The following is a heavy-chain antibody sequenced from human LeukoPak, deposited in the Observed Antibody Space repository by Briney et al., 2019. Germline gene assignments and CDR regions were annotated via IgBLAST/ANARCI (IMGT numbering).Heavy chain of an antibody. V-gene: IGHV3-30*02. CDR1: GFTFSSYG. Sequence: GGSLRLSCAASGFTFSSYGMHWVRQAPGKGLEWAAFIRYDGSNKYYADSVKGRFTISRDNSKNTLYLQMNSLRAEDTAVYYCAKRLHYDSSGYSDWGQGTLVTVSS. D-gene: IGHD3-22*01. CDR2: IRYDGSNK. J-gene: IGHJ4*02. CDR3: AKRLHYDSSGYSD.